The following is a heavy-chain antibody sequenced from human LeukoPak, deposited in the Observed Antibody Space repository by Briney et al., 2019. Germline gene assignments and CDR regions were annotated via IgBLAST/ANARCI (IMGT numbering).Heavy chain of an antibody. V-gene: IGHV1-18*01. CDR2: ISAYNGNT. D-gene: IGHD6-6*01. CDR1: GYTFTSYG. CDR3: AREGDSSSSWFDP. Sequence: ASVKVSCKASGYTFTSYGISWVRHAPGQGLERMGWISAYNGNTNYAQKLQGTDTMTTDTSTSTAYMELRSLRSDDTAVYYCAREGDSSSSWFDPWGQGTLVTVSS. J-gene: IGHJ5*02.